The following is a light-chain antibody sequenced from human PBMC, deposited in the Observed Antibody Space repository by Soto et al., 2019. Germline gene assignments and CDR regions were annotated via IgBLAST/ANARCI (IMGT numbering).Light chain of an antibody. CDR2: KAS. CDR1: QTISSW. J-gene: IGKJ1*01. Sequence: DIQMTQSPSNLSGSVGDRVTITCRASQTISSWLAWYQQKPGKAPKLLIYKASTLKSGVPSRFSGSGSGTEFTLTISCLQPDDFATYYCQHYNSYSEAFGQGTKVDIK. V-gene: IGKV1-5*03. CDR3: QHYNSYSEA.